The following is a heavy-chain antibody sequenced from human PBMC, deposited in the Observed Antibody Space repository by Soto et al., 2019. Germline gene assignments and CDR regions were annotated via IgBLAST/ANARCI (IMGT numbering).Heavy chain of an antibody. V-gene: IGHV4-30-4*08. CDR3: AREDDGGDRDYYGLDV. Sequence: SETLSLTCTVSGGSISSDIYHWTWIRQSPGKGLEWIGYIYYSGSIFYNPSFKSRVTISVDTSKNQFSLQLSSVTAADTVVYFCAREDDGGDRDYYGLDVWGQGTTVTVSS. J-gene: IGHJ6*02. CDR1: GGSISSDIYH. CDR2: IYYSGSI. D-gene: IGHD2-21*02.